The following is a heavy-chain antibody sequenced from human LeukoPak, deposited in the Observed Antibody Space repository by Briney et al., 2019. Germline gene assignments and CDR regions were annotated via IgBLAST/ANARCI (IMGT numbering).Heavy chain of an antibody. Sequence: SETLSLTCTVSGGSVSSGSYYCSLLRHPPEKEPECIGYMSYRGHTNYIPSLKSRVTISVYTSKNQFSLKLSSVIAADTAVYYCAREHDWGDFDYWGQGTLVTVSS. CDR3: AREHDWGDFDY. D-gene: IGHD3-9*01. CDR2: MSYRGHT. V-gene: IGHV4-61*01. J-gene: IGHJ4*02. CDR1: GGSVSSGSYY.